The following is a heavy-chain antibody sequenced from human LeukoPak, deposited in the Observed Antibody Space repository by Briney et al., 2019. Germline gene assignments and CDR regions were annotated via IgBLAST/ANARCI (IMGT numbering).Heavy chain of an antibody. D-gene: IGHD6-19*01. J-gene: IGHJ4*02. V-gene: IGHV4-39*01. CDR3: ARSEWLVRGGDDY. CDR2: IYHSGST. Sequence: SETLSLTCTVSGGSISSSSYYWGWIRQPPGKGLEWIGSIYHSGSTYYNPSLKSRVTISVDTSKNQFSLKLSSVTAADTAVYYCARSEWLVRGGDDYWGQGALVTVSS. CDR1: GGSISSSSYY.